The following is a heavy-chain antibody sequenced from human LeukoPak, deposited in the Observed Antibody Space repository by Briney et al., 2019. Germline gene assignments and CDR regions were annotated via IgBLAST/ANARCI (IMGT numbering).Heavy chain of an antibody. J-gene: IGHJ5*02. CDR1: GGSFGNFY. CDR2: IFYSGST. CDR3: AGTEYNWFDP. Sequence: SETLSLTCTLSGGSFGNFYWSWLRQPPGKRLEWIGYIFYSGSTTYNPSFESRVTLSVDTTKNQFFLKMNSVTAADTAVYYCAGTEYNWFDPWGQGIVVTDSS. V-gene: IGHV4-59*01.